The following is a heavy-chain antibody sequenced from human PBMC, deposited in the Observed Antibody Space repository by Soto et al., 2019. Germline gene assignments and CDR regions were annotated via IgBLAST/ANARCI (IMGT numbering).Heavy chain of an antibody. J-gene: IGHJ4*02. D-gene: IGHD3-16*01. Sequence: VQLVESGGGLVQPGGSLRLSCAASGFTFSSYVMHWVRQAPGKGLEWVAVIWYDGSNKYYADSVKGRFTISRDNSKNTMYLQMNSLRAEDTAVYYCARAGGGSSFDYWGQGTLVTVSS. CDR3: ARAGGGSSFDY. CDR2: IWYDGSNK. CDR1: GFTFSSYV. V-gene: IGHV3-33*08.